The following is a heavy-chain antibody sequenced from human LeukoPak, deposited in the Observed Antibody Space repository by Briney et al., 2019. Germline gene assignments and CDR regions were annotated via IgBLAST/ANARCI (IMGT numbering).Heavy chain of an antibody. D-gene: IGHD3-16*02. CDR1: GFTFSSYA. CDR2: ISYDGSNK. J-gene: IGHJ4*02. V-gene: IGHV3-30-3*01. CDR3: ARATYYDYVWGSYRESPFDY. Sequence: GGSLRLSCAASGFTFSSYAMHWVRQAPGKGLEWVAVISYDGSNKYYADSVKGRFTISRDNSKNTLYLQMNSLRAEDTAVYYCARATYYDYVWGSYRESPFDYWGQGTLVTVSS.